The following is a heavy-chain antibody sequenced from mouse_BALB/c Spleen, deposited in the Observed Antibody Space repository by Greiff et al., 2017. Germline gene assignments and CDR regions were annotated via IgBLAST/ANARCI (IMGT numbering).Heavy chain of an antibody. V-gene: IGHV3-6*02. Sequence: ESGPGLVKPSQSLSLTCSVTGYSITSGYYWNWIRQFPGNKLEWMGYISYDGSNNYNPSLKNRISITRDTSKNQFFLKLNSVTTEDTATYYCARAYRYDVAMDYWGQGTSVTVSS. D-gene: IGHD2-14*01. CDR1: GYSITSGYY. J-gene: IGHJ4*01. CDR3: ARAYRYDVAMDY. CDR2: ISYDGSN.